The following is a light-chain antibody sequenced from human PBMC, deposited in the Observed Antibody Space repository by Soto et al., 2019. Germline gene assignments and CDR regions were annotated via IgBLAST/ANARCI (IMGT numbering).Light chain of an antibody. Sequence: EIVMTQSPATLSVSPGERATLSCRASQSVSGNLAWYQQKPGQAPRLLIYGASTRATGIPARFSGSGSGTEFTPTISRLQSEDFAVYYCQQYNNWPPVTFGQGTKVEIK. V-gene: IGKV3-15*01. J-gene: IGKJ1*01. CDR2: GAS. CDR1: QSVSGN. CDR3: QQYNNWPPVT.